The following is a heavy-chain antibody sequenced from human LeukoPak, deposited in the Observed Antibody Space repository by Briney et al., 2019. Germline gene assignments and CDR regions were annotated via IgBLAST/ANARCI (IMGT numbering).Heavy chain of an antibody. D-gene: IGHD1-1*01. Sequence: SETLSLTSAVYGGSFSGYYWSWIRQPPGKGLEWIGEINHSGSTNYNPSLKSRVTISVDTSKNQFSLKLSSVTAADTAVYYCARDGRPYRWFDPWGQGTLVTVSS. CDR3: ARDGRPYRWFDP. CDR2: INHSGST. V-gene: IGHV4-34*01. J-gene: IGHJ5*02. CDR1: GGSFSGYY.